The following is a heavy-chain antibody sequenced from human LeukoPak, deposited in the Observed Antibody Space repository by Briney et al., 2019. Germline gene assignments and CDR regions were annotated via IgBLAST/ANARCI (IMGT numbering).Heavy chain of an antibody. CDR3: ARDSRGFWSGDLDY. Sequence: GGSLRLSCAASGFTFSSYGMSWVRQAPGKGLEWVSAISGSGGSTYYADSVKGRFTISRDNSKNTLYLQMNSLRAEDTAVYYCARDSRGFWSGDLDYWGQGTLVTVSS. CDR1: GFTFSSYG. CDR2: ISGSGGST. V-gene: IGHV3-23*01. D-gene: IGHD3-3*01. J-gene: IGHJ4*02.